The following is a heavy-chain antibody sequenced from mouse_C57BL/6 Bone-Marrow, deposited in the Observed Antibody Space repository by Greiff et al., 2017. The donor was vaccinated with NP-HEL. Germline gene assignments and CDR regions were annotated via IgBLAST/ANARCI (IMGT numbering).Heavy chain of an antibody. CDR2: IDPSDSYT. Sequence: QVQLQQPGAELVMPGASVKLSCKASGYTFTSYWMHWVKQRPGQGLEWIGEIDPSDSYTNYNQKFKGKSTLTVDKSSSTAYMQLSGRTSKDSAVYYCARGYAMDYWGQGTSVTVSS. CDR1: GYTFTSYW. J-gene: IGHJ4*01. V-gene: IGHV1-69*01. CDR3: ARGYAMDY.